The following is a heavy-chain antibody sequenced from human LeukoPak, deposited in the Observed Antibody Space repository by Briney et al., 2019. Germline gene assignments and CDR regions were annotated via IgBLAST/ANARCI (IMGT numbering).Heavy chain of an antibody. V-gene: IGHV1-69*13. Sequence: SVKVSCKASGGTFSSYAISWVRQAPGQGLEWMGGIIPIFGTANYAQKFQGRVTITADESTSTVYMELSSLRSEDTAVYYCARGAPTAAGLGRGYWGQGTLVTVSS. CDR1: GGTFSSYA. D-gene: IGHD6-13*01. CDR3: ARGAPTAAGLGRGY. J-gene: IGHJ4*02. CDR2: IIPIFGTA.